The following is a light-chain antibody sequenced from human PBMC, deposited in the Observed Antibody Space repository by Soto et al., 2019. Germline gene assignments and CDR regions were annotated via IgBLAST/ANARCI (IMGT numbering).Light chain of an antibody. V-gene: IGLV1-44*01. CDR3: ATWDDSLNGPV. J-gene: IGLJ3*02. CDR1: SSNIESKT. CDR2: SNN. Sequence: QSVLTQPPSASGTPGQRVTISCSGSSSNIESKTVNWYQQLPGTDPKLLIYSNNQRPSGVPDRFSGSKSDTSASLAISGRQSEDEADYYCATWDDSLNGPVFGGGTKLTVL.